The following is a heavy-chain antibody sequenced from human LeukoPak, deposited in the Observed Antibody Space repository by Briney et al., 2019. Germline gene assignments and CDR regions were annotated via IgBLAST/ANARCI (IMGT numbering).Heavy chain of an antibody. Sequence: GGSLRLSCAASGFTFSSYAMHWVRQAPGKGLEWVAVISYDGSNKYYADSVKGRFTISRDNSKNTLYLQMNSLRAEDTAVYYCARVSSSWSSPFDYWGQGTLVTVSS. D-gene: IGHD6-13*01. CDR1: GFTFSSYA. CDR2: ISYDGSNK. J-gene: IGHJ4*02. CDR3: ARVSSSWSSPFDY. V-gene: IGHV3-30*04.